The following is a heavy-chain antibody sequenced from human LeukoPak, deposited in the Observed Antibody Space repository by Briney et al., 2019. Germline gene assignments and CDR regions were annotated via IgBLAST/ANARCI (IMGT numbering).Heavy chain of an antibody. CDR2: IYSGGTT. V-gene: IGHV3-53*01. D-gene: IGHD1/OR15-1a*01. CDR1: GFSVSSNF. J-gene: IGHJ6*04. Sequence: PGGSLRLSCAASGFSVSSNFMSWVRQAPGKGLEWVSVIYSGGTTYYADSVKGRFTISRDNSKNTLSLQMNNLRVEDTAVYYCARDGYGNNYMDVWGKGTTVTVSS. CDR3: ARDGYGNNYMDV.